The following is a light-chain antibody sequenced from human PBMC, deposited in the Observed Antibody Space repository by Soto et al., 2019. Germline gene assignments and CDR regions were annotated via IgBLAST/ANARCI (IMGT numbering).Light chain of an antibody. CDR2: GAS. J-gene: IGKJ5*01. Sequence: IVLTHSPATFSVSPGDIATLSFRASQSVGADLAWYQRKPGQAPRLLIYGASSRATVIPDRFSGSGSGTDFTLTISSLQSEDFAVYYCQQYNNWPPITFGQGTRL. CDR1: QSVGAD. V-gene: IGKV3D-15*01. CDR3: QQYNNWPPIT.